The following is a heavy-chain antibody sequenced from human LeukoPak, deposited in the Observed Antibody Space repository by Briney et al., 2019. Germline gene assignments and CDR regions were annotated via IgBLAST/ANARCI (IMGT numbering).Heavy chain of an antibody. J-gene: IGHJ4*02. CDR3: ARDGYSGNDGL. V-gene: IGHV4-59*01. D-gene: IGHD5-12*01. Sequence: SETLSLTCTVSGGSISSYYWSWIRQPPGKGLEWIGYIYHSGSAKYNPSLKSRVTISVDTSKSQFSLKLSSVTAADTAVYYCARDGYSGNDGLWGQGTLVTVSS. CDR2: IYHSGSA. CDR1: GGSISSYY.